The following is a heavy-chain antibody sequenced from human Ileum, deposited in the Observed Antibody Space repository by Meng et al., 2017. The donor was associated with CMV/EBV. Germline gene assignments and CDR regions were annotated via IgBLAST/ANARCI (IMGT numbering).Heavy chain of an antibody. CDR1: GYAFSNYW. CDR3: ARPRNAYDNSGTFNV. V-gene: IGHV5-51*01. D-gene: IGHD3-9*01. Sequence: GESLKISCQASGYAFSNYWIGWVRQLPGKGLEWMGIMSPGDSDIRYSPSFLGQVTMSADKSTNTAYLEWRSLQASDTAMYYCARPRNAYDNSGTFNVWGQGTMVTVSS. CDR2: MSPGDSDI. J-gene: IGHJ3*01.